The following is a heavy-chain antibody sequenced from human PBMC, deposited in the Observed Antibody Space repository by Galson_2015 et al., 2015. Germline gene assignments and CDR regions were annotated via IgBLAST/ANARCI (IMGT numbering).Heavy chain of an antibody. V-gene: IGHV3-73*01. CDR3: TRPAYYSDSYGVDV. CDR2: IKSKANSYAT. D-gene: IGHD3-22*01. Sequence: SLRPSCAASGLTFSGSTIHWVRRASGKGLEWVGRIKSKANSYATAYAASVKGRFTVSRDDSKNTAYLQMNSLQAEDTAVYYCTRPAYYSDSYGVDVWGQGTTVTVSS. CDR1: GLTFSGST. J-gene: IGHJ6*02.